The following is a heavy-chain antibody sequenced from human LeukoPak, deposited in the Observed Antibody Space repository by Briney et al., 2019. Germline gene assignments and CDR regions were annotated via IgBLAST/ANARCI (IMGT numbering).Heavy chain of an antibody. J-gene: IGHJ4*02. CDR3: VKGTRDGYNYFFDY. V-gene: IGHV3-64D*06. CDR2: ISTNGVST. CDR1: GFTFSNFA. D-gene: IGHD5-24*01. Sequence: GSLRLSCSASGFTFSNFAMHWVRQAPGKGLEFVSGISTNGVSTYYADSVKGRFTISRDTSKNTLYLQMSSLRAEDTALYYCVKGTRDGYNYFFDYWGQGTLVTVSS.